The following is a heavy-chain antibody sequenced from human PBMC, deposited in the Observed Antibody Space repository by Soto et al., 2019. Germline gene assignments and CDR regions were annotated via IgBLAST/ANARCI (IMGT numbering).Heavy chain of an antibody. V-gene: IGHV3-7*01. J-gene: IGHJ5*02. CDR2: INQDGSDQ. CDR1: VFTFSSHW. Sequence: EVQVVESGGGLVQPGGSLRLSCAVSVFTFSSHWMTWVRQVPGKGLEWVANINQDGSDQYYVDSVKGRFTISRDNAKNSLCLHMNSLRVEDTGVYYCATSMRHTLNPWGQGTLVTVSS. D-gene: IGHD2-8*01. CDR3: ATSMRHTLNP.